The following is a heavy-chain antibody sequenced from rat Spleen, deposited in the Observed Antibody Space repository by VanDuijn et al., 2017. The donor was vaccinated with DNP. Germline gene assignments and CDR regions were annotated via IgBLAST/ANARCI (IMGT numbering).Heavy chain of an antibody. J-gene: IGHJ2*01. D-gene: IGHD1-1*01. Sequence: EVQLVESGGGLVQPGRSLKLSCAASGFTFSNYDMAWVRQAPTKGLEWVASISTSGGSTYYRDSVKGRFTVSRDNAKSTLYLQMDSLRSEDTATYYCARRGLIYYYSGHYYFDYWGQGVMVTVSS. CDR3: ARRGLIYYYSGHYYFDY. CDR1: GFTFSNYD. CDR2: ISTSGGST. V-gene: IGHV5-25*01.